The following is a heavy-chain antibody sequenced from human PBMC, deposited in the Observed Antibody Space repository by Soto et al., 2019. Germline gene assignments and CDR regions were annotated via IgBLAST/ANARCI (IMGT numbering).Heavy chain of an antibody. CDR1: GFTFTNVW. V-gene: IGHV3-15*01. Sequence: EVQLVESGGGLIKPGGSLGLSCAASGFTFTNVWMSWVRQAPGKGLEWVGRITTKTEGGTTEYAGPEKGRFTISRDDSKNTLRLQMSLLETEDTGVSYCATGARGDVWGPGATVTVSS. CDR3: ATGARGDV. J-gene: IGHJ6*02. CDR2: ITTKTEGGTT.